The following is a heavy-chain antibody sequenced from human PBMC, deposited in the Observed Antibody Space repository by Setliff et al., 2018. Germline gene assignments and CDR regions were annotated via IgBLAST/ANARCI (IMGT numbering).Heavy chain of an antibody. CDR2: IYYTGST. CDR3: ARHLGEWLDWFDP. Sequence: LSLTCTVSGGSISSSTYYWGWIRQPPGKGLEWVGSIYYTGSTHYNPSLKSRVTISVDRSKNQFSLRLNSVTAADTAVYFCARHLGEWLDWFDPWGQGTLVTVSS. D-gene: IGHD3-16*01. V-gene: IGHV4-39*01. CDR1: GGSISSSTYY. J-gene: IGHJ5*02.